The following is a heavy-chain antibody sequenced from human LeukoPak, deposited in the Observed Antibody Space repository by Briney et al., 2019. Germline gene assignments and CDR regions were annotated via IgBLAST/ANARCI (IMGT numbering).Heavy chain of an antibody. Sequence: GASVTVSCKASGYIFTGYYMHWVRQAPGQGLEWMGWINPNSGGTNYAQKFQGRVTMTRDTSISTAYMELSRLRSDDTAVYYCASKTYDSTGYYYFRHWGQGTLVSVSS. CDR3: ASKTYDSTGYYYFRH. D-gene: IGHD3-22*01. J-gene: IGHJ1*01. CDR1: GYIFTGYY. CDR2: INPNSGGT. V-gene: IGHV1-2*02.